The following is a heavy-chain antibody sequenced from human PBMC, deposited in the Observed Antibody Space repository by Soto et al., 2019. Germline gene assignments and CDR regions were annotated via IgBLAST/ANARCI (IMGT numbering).Heavy chain of an antibody. Sequence: ETLSLTCTVSGGSISSYYWSWIRQPPGKGLEWIGYIYYSGSTNYNPSLKSRVTISVDTSKNQFSLKLSSVTAADTAVYYCAREGDGYIIGWFDPWGQGTLVTVSS. D-gene: IGHD5-12*01. CDR3: AREGDGYIIGWFDP. CDR1: GGSISSYY. V-gene: IGHV4-59*01. J-gene: IGHJ5*02. CDR2: IYYSGST.